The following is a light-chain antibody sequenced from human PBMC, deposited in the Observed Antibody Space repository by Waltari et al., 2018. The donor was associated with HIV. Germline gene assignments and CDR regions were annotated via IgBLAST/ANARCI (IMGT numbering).Light chain of an antibody. V-gene: IGKV3-15*01. J-gene: IGKJ1*01. Sequence: CTTSQDVGINVAWYQQKPGQCPRLLVYGASTRATGFPVKFGGSGSGTQFNFTIASLQADDSAIYYCQHYDNWSRTFGPGTTVEIK. CDR3: QHYDNWSRT. CDR1: QDVGIN. CDR2: GAS.